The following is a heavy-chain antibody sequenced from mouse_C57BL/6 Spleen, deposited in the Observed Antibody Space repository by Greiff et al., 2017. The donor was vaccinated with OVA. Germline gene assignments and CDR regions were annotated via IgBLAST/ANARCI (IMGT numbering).Heavy chain of an antibody. D-gene: IGHD1-1*01. CDR1: GYSITSGYY. J-gene: IGHJ4*01. Sequence: EVQRVESGPGLVKPSQSLSLTCSVTGYSITSGYYWNWIRQFPGNKLEWMGYISYDGSNNYNPSLKNRISITRDTSKNQFFLKLNSVTTEDTATYYCAKITTVHYYAMDYWGQGTSVTVSS. CDR3: AKITTVHYYAMDY. CDR2: ISYDGSN. V-gene: IGHV3-6*01.